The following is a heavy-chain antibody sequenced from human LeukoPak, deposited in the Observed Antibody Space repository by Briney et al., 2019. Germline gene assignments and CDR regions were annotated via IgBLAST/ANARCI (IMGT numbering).Heavy chain of an antibody. Sequence: QTLTLTCAICGDSVSNNRAVWHWIRQSPSRGLEWLGRTYYKSRWYNDFAVSVIRRITINPDTSKDQFSLQLNSVTPEDAAVYYCAVWYSSASLVYYGMGVWGQGTTVTVSS. D-gene: IGHD6-19*01. CDR2: TYYKSRWYN. V-gene: IGHV6-1*01. CDR1: GDSVSNNRAV. CDR3: AVWYSSASLVYYGMGV. J-gene: IGHJ6*02.